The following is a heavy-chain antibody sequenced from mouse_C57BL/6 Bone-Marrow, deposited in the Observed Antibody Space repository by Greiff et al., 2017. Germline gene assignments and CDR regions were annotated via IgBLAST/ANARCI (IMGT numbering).Heavy chain of an antibody. Sequence: DVLLVESGGDLVKPGGSLKLSCAASGFTFSSYGMSWVRQTPDKMLEWVATISSGGSYTYYPDSVKGRFTISRDNATNTLYLQMSSLKSEDTAMYYCARHVVWFAYWGQGTLVTVSA. J-gene: IGHJ3*01. CDR2: ISSGGSYT. CDR1: GFTFSSYG. CDR3: ARHVVWFAY. V-gene: IGHV5-6*01.